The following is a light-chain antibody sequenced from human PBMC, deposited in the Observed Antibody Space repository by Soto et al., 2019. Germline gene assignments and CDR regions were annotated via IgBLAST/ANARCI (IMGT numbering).Light chain of an antibody. CDR3: QQYYDYPWT. CDR2: DAS. J-gene: IGKJ1*01. Sequence: DIQMTQSPFTLSASVGDRVTITCRASQSVSTRLAWHQQKPGKAPKVLIYDASNLETGVPSRFSGSGSGREFTLTISSLQPDDFATYYCQQYYDYPWTFGQGTKVDI. CDR1: QSVSTR. V-gene: IGKV1-5*01.